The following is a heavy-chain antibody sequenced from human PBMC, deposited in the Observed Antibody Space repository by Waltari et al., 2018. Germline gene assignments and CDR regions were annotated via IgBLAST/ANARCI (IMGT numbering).Heavy chain of an antibody. CDR3: ARKGRPNGGHGYYFDY. D-gene: IGHD2-8*01. V-gene: IGHV1-8*01. Sequence: QVQLVQSGAEVKKPGASVKVSCKASGYTFTGYDINWVRPDTGQGLGWMGWMNPSSGNTGYAQKFQGRVTMTRTTSINTAYMELSSLRSEDTAVYYCARKGRPNGGHGYYFDYWGQGTLVTVSS. CDR2: MNPSSGNT. CDR1: GYTFTGYD. J-gene: IGHJ4*02.